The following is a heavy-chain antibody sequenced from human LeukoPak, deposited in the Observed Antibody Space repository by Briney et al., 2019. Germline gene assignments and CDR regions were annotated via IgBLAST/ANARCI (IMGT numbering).Heavy chain of an antibody. CDR2: IIPIFGTA. D-gene: IGHD3-9*01. V-gene: IGHV1-69*13. CDR3: ARESYDILTASGGYYFDY. Sequence: SVKVSCKASGGTFSSYAISWVRQAPGQGLEWMGGIIPIFGTANYAQKFQGRVTITADESTSTAYMELSSLRSEDTAVYYCARESYDILTASGGYYFDYWGQGTLVTVSS. CDR1: GGTFSSYA. J-gene: IGHJ4*02.